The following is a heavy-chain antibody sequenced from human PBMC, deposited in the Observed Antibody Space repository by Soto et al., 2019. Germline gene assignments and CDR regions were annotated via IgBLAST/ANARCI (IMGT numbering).Heavy chain of an antibody. CDR3: VRDSGVKLSSS. CDR2: IVPIRREA. CDR1: GGTFSSYR. D-gene: IGHD6-13*01. V-gene: IGHV1-69*01. J-gene: IGHJ4*02. Sequence: VSCKASGGTFSSYRINWVRQAPGQGLEWVGGIVPIRREADYAKPFKGRVIITADEYARTSYMELRSLRAQDTAVYYGVRDSGVKLSSSWGQGTLVTVSS.